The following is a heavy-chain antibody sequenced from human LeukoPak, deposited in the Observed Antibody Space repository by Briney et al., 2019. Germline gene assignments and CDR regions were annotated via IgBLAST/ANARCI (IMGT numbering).Heavy chain of an antibody. V-gene: IGHV3-30*02. Sequence: QSGGSLRLSCAASGSIFSSYGMHWVRQAPGKGLEWVAFLRYDGSNKYYADSVKGRFTISRDNSNNTLYLQMNSLRAEDTAAYYCAKDQGRSGSSLVDYWGQGSLVTVSS. D-gene: IGHD6-6*01. CDR3: AKDQGRSGSSLVDY. CDR2: LRYDGSNK. CDR1: GSIFSSYG. J-gene: IGHJ4*02.